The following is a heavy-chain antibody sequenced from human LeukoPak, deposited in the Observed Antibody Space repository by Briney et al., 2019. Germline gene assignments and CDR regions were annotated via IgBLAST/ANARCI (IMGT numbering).Heavy chain of an antibody. Sequence: ASVKVSCKASGYTFTSYGISWVRQAPGQGLEWMGWISAYNGNTNYAQKLQGRVTMTTDTSASTAYMELSSLRSEDTAVYYCARDLDGSGNLDYWGQGTLVTVSS. CDR2: ISAYNGNT. CDR1: GYTFTSYG. D-gene: IGHD3-10*01. V-gene: IGHV1-18*01. J-gene: IGHJ4*02. CDR3: ARDLDGSGNLDY.